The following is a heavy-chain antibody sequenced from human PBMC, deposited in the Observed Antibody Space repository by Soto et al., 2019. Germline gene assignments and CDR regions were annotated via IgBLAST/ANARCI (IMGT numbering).Heavy chain of an antibody. CDR1: GITFSTYA. Sequence: QVQLVQSGAEVKKPGASVKVSCKASGITFSTYAIHWVRQAPGQRLEWMGWINAGNGNTRYSQKVQGRVTLTRDTSARTAYMDLSSLRSEDTAIYYCARAISGYVTWGQGTLVTVSS. CDR3: ARAISGYVT. J-gene: IGHJ5*02. CDR2: INAGNGNT. D-gene: IGHD5-12*01. V-gene: IGHV1-3*01.